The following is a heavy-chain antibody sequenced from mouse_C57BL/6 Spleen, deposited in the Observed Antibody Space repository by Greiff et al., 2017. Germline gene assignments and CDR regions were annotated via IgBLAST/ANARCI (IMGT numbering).Heavy chain of an antibody. CDR1: GFTFSDYG. CDR2: ISSGSSTI. D-gene: IGHD1-1*01. J-gene: IGHJ3*01. CDR3: ARGDYGGSCPFAF. Sequence: EVKLVESGGGLVKPGGSLKLSCAASGFTFSDYGMYWVRQAPEKGLEWVAYISSGSSTIYYADTVKGRFTISRDNAKNTLFLQMTSLRSEDTAMYYCARGDYGGSCPFAFWGKGTLVTVSA. V-gene: IGHV5-17*01.